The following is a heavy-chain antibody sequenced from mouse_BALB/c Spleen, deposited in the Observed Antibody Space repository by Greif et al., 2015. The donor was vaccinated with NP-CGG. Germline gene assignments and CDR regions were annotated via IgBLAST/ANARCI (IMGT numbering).Heavy chain of an antibody. CDR2: IRNKANGYTT. CDR3: ARDIGYGYDGAWFAY. J-gene: IGHJ3*01. CDR1: GFTFTDYY. V-gene: IGHV7-3*02. D-gene: IGHD2-2*01. Sequence: EVQGVESGGVLVQPGGSLRLSCATSGFTFTDYYMSWVRQPPGKALEWLGFIRNKANGYTTEYSASVRGRFTISRDNSQSILYLQMNTLRAEDSATYYCARDIGYGYDGAWFAYWGQGTLVTVSA.